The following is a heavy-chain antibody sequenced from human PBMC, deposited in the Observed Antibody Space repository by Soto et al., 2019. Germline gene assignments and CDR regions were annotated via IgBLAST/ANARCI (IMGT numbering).Heavy chain of an antibody. Sequence: GGSLRLSCAASGFPFSDYYMSWIRQDPGKGLEWVSYISSSGSTIYYADSVKGRFTISRDNAKNSLYLQMNSLRAEDTAVYYCASYGSSPHPTPNWFDPWGQGTLVTVSS. J-gene: IGHJ5*02. CDR3: ASYGSSPHPTPNWFDP. CDR2: ISSSGSTI. V-gene: IGHV3-11*01. CDR1: GFPFSDYY. D-gene: IGHD6-6*01.